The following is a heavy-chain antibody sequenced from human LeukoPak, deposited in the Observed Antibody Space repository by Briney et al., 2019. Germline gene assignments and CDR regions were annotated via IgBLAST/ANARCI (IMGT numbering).Heavy chain of an antibody. J-gene: IGHJ6*03. Sequence: SSETLSLTCAVYGGSFSGYYWSWIRQPPGKGLEWIGEINHSGSTNYNPSLKSRVAISVDTSKNQFSLKLSSVTAADTAVYYCARHFYCGSGSPYYYYYYYMDVWGKGTTVTISS. V-gene: IGHV4-34*01. CDR3: ARHFYCGSGSPYYYYYYYMDV. CDR2: INHSGST. D-gene: IGHD3-10*01. CDR1: GGSFSGYY.